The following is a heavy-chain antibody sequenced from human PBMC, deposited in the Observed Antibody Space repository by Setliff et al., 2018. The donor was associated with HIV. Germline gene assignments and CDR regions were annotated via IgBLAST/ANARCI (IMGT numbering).Heavy chain of an antibody. CDR3: ARLKDVVLMVNDF. CDR1: GYSFTNFL. J-gene: IGHJ4*02. V-gene: IGHV5-51*01. Sequence: GESLKISCKGFGYSFTNFLIGWVRQMPGKGLEWMGIVSPGDSGTSYSPSFQGQVTMSADKSISTAYLQWSSLKASDTAMYYRARLKDVVLMVNDFWGQGTLVTVSS. CDR2: VSPGDSGT. D-gene: IGHD2-8*01.